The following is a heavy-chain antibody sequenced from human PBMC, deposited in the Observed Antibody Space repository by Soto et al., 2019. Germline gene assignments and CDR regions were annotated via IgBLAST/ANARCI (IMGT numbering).Heavy chain of an antibody. J-gene: IGHJ6*02. Sequence: ASVKVSCKASGYTFTNYGISWVRQAPGQGLEWMGWISAYNGNTNYAQKLQGRVTMTTDTSTSTAYMELRSLRSDDTAVYYCARSPGIAVAGISRYYYYGMDVSAQGTTVTVS. V-gene: IGHV1-18*01. CDR1: GYTFTNYG. D-gene: IGHD6-19*01. CDR3: ARSPGIAVAGISRYYYYGMDV. CDR2: ISAYNGNT.